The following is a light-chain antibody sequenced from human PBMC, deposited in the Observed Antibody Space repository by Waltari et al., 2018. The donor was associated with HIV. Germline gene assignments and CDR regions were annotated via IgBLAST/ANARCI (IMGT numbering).Light chain of an antibody. Sequence: QSVLPQPPSVSGAPGPNVPVSCPRCRSNIGPNYDVTWYQFLPGEVHKLPIYGNTIRPAGVPGRFSGSSSGTSASLAITGLQPTDEADYYCQSYDNTVNGWVFGGGTRVTV. V-gene: IGLV1-40*01. CDR3: QSYDNTVNGWV. J-gene: IGLJ3*02. CDR1: RSNIGPNYD. CDR2: GNT.